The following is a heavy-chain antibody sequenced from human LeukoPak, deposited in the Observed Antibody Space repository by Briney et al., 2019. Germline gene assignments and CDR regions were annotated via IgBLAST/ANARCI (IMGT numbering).Heavy chain of an antibody. CDR3: ARSYSSSWHDGDY. CDR1: GFTFSSYE. J-gene: IGHJ4*02. D-gene: IGHD6-13*01. V-gene: IGHV3-48*03. Sequence: GGSLRLSCVASGFTFSSYEMNWVRQAPGKGLEWVSCISSSGNTINYADSVKGRFTISRDNAKSSLYLQMNSLRAEDTAVYYCARSYSSSWHDGDYWGQGTLVTVSS. CDR2: ISSSGNTI.